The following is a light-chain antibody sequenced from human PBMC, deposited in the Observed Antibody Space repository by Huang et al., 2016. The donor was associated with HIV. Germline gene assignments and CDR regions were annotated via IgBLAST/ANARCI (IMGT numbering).Light chain of an antibody. V-gene: IGKV1-39*01. CDR1: QSISSY. CDR2: AAS. J-gene: IGKJ4*01. CDR3: QQSYSTPLT. Sequence: DIQMTQSPSSLSASVGDRVTITCRASQSISSYLNWYQQKPGKATKLLIYAASSLQSGVPSRFSGSGSGTDITLTIRSLQPEDFATYYCQQSYSTPLTFGGGTKVEIK.